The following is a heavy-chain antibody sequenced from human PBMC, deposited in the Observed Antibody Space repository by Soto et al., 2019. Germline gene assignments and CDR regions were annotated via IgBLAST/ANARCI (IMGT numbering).Heavy chain of an antibody. CDR1: CYTFTSYG. V-gene: IGHV1-18*01. CDR3: ARYGLGERAEYFQH. J-gene: IGHJ1*01. D-gene: IGHD3-16*01. CDR2: ISAYNGNT. Sequence: ASVKVSCKASCYTFTSYGMRWVRQAPGQGLEWMGWISAYNGNTNYAQKLQGRVTMTTDTSTSTAYMELRSLRSDDTAVYYCARYGLGERAEYFQHWGQGTLVTVSS.